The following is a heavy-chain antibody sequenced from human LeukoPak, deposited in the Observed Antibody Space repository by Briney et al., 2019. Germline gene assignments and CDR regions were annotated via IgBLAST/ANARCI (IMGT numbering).Heavy chain of an antibody. Sequence: PGGSLRLSCTVSGFTVSSNSMSWVRQAPGKGLEWVSSISGSGSITYYADSVKGRFTISRDTSKNTLWLQMNSLRVDDTALYYCAKSLGGDYGSGSYYVVFDSWGQGTLVTVSS. CDR1: GFTVSSNS. CDR2: ISGSGSIT. D-gene: IGHD3-10*01. V-gene: IGHV3-23*01. CDR3: AKSLGGDYGSGSYYVVFDS. J-gene: IGHJ4*02.